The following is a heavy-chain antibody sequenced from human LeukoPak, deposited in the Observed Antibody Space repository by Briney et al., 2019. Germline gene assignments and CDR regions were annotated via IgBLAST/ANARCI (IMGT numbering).Heavy chain of an antibody. V-gene: IGHV3-48*01. CDR2: ISSSSSTI. Sequence: GRSLRLSCAASGFTSSSYSMNWVRQAPGKGLEWVSYISSSSSTIYYADSVKGRFTISRDNAKNSLYLQMNSLRAEDTAVYYCARFLPSSTTVTTPALYNWFDPWGQGTLVTVSS. CDR1: GFTSSSYS. J-gene: IGHJ5*02. D-gene: IGHD4-11*01. CDR3: ARFLPSSTTVTTPALYNWFDP.